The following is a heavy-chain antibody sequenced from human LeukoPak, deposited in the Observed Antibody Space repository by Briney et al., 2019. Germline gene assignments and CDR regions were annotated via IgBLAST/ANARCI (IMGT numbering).Heavy chain of an antibody. CDR3: ARLQFQVYYYYYMDV. V-gene: IGHV1-69*13. CDR2: IIPIFGTA. CDR1: GGTFSSYA. Sequence: SVKVSCKASGGTFSSYAISWVRQAPGQGLEWMGGIIPIFGTANYAQKFQGRVTITADESTSTAYMELSSLRSEDTAVYYCARLQFQVYYYYYMDVWGKGATVTVSS. J-gene: IGHJ6*03. D-gene: IGHD4-11*01.